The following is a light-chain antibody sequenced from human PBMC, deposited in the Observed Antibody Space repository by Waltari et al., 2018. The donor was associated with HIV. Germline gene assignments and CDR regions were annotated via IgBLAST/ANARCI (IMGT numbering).Light chain of an antibody. V-gene: IGKV3D-20*01. J-gene: IGKJ3*01. CDR1: QSVTNSY. CDR3: QQYGNSPVT. Sequence: IVLTQSPATLSLSPGERATLSCGASQSVTNSYLAWYQQKPGLAPRLLIYDTSNRAAGIPDTFSGSGSGTDFTLTISRLEPEDFAIYYCQQYGNSPVTFGPGTKINI. CDR2: DTS.